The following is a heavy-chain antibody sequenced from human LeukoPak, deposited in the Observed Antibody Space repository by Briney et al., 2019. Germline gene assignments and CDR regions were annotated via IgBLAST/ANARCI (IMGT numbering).Heavy chain of an antibody. CDR1: GGSISPFY. CDR3: AATMVRGVHTHFDY. Sequence: PSETLSLTCTVSGGSISPFYWSWIRQPPGKGLEWIAYIYYSGSTAYNPSLKSRVAISVDTSNNQVSLKLSSVTAADTAVYYCAATMVRGVHTHFDYWGQGTLVTVSS. J-gene: IGHJ4*02. D-gene: IGHD3-10*01. CDR2: IYYSGST. V-gene: IGHV4-59*08.